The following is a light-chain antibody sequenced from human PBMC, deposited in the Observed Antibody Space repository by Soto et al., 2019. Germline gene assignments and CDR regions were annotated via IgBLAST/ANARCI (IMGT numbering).Light chain of an antibody. V-gene: IGKV3-15*01. CDR2: SAS. Sequence: EIVMTQSPAALSVSPGEGATLSCWASQSVSTGLAWYQQKPGLPPRLLIYSASTRATGVPARFSGSGSGTEFTLTISSLQSEDFAIYYCQQYDQRYTFGQGTKLEIK. CDR3: QQYDQRYT. J-gene: IGKJ2*01. CDR1: QSVSTG.